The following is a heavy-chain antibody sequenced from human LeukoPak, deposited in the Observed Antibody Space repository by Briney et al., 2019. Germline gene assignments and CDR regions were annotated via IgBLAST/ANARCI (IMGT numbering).Heavy chain of an antibody. CDR2: IKQDGSEQ. D-gene: IGHD3-22*01. CDR1: GFNFRNHW. V-gene: IGHV3-7*01. Sequence: GGSLRLSCAASGFNFRNHWMSWVRQTPGKGLEWVANIKQDGSEQYYVDSVKGRFTISRDNARNSLYLQMNSLRAEDTAVYYCARGKYDSSGYPLLGFDYWGQGTLVTVSS. CDR3: ARGKYDSSGYPLLGFDY. J-gene: IGHJ4*02.